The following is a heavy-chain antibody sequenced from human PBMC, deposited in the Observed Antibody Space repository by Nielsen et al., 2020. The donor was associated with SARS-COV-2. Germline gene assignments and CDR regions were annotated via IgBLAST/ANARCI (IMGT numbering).Heavy chain of an antibody. J-gene: IGHJ6*02. Sequence: GESLKISCQGSGYNFATYWIAWVRPMPGKGLEWMGVVYPGDSDTRYSPSFQGQVIISFDKSITTAYLQWNSLQASDSAMYYCARLQSSTGGGMDVWGQGTAVTVSS. D-gene: IGHD6-13*01. CDR2: VYPGDSDT. V-gene: IGHV5-51*01. CDR1: GYNFATYW. CDR3: ARLQSSTGGGMDV.